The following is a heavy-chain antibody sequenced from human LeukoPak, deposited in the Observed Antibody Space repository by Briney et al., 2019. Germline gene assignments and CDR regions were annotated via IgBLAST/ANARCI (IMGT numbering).Heavy chain of an antibody. J-gene: IGHJ4*02. V-gene: IGHV3-7*03. CDR1: GFTFSSYW. Sequence: PGGSLRLSCAASGFTFSSYWMSWVRQAPGKGLEWVANIKQDGSEKYYVDSVKGRFTISRDNSKNTLYLQMNSLRAEDTAVYYCATPRRGYYYDSSGIFDYWGQGTLVTVSS. CDR3: ATPRRGYYYDSSGIFDY. D-gene: IGHD3-22*01. CDR2: IKQDGSEK.